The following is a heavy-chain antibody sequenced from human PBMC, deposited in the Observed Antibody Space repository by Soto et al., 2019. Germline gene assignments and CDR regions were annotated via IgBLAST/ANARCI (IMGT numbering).Heavy chain of an antibody. CDR3: ARDASRDGCNYGGFDP. CDR1: GFTFSSYG. V-gene: IGHV3-33*01. J-gene: IGHJ5*02. CDR2: IWYDGSNK. D-gene: IGHD5-12*01. Sequence: QVQLVESGGGVVQPGRSLRLSCAASGFTFSSYGMHWVRQAPGKGLKWVAVIWYDGSNKYYADSVKGRFTISRDNSKNTLYLQMNSLRAEDTAEYYCARDASRDGCNYGGFDPWGQGTLVTVSS.